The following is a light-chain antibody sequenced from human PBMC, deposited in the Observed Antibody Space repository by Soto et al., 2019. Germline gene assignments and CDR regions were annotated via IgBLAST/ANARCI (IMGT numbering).Light chain of an antibody. V-gene: IGKV3D-20*01. CDR1: QSVSNSY. Sequence: EIVLTQSPATLSLSPGERATLSCGASQSVSNSYLAWYQQKPGLAPRLLIYRASSRATGIPDRFSGSGSGTDFTLTISRLEPEDFAVYYCQQYGSSPLTFGGGTKVEIK. CDR2: RAS. J-gene: IGKJ4*01. CDR3: QQYGSSPLT.